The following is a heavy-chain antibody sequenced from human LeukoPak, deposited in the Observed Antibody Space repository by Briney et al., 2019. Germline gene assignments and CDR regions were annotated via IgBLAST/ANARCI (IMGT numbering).Heavy chain of an antibody. CDR2: INPNSGGT. V-gene: IGHV1-2*02. CDR1: GYTFTGYY. Sequence: ASVKVSCKASGYTFTGYYMHWVRQAPGQGLEWMGWINPNSGGTNYAQKFQGRVTMTSDTSISTAYTELSRLRSDDTAVYYCARRRGPMVRGAYGMDVWGQGTTVTVSS. J-gene: IGHJ6*02. CDR3: ARRRGPMVRGAYGMDV. D-gene: IGHD3-10*01.